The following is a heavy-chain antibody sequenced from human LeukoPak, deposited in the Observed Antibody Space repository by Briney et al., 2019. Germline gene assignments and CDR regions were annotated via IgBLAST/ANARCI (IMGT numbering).Heavy chain of an antibody. CDR2: IWYDGSKS. CDR1: GFIFSSYG. CDR3: ATMTTVTLNDAFDI. J-gene: IGHJ3*02. D-gene: IGHD4-17*01. Sequence: GGSLRLSCEASGFIFSSYGMHWVRQAPGKGLEWVALIWYDGSKSHHADSVKGRFTISRDNSKNTLYLQMNSLRAGDTAVYFCATMTTVTLNDAFDIWGQGTMVTVSS. V-gene: IGHV3-33*01.